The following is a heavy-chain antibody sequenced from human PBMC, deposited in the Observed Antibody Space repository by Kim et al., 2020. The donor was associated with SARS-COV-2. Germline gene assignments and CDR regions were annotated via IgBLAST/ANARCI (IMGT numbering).Heavy chain of an antibody. Sequence: SETLSLTCTVSGGSISSSSYYWGWIRQPPGKGLEWIGSIYYSGSTYYNPSLKSRVTISVDTSKNQFSLKLSSVTAADTAVYYCAREIIPWIQDPFYFDYWGQGTLVTVSS. J-gene: IGHJ4*02. D-gene: IGHD5-18*01. CDR1: GGSISSSSYY. V-gene: IGHV4-39*02. CDR2: IYYSGST. CDR3: AREIIPWIQDPFYFDY.